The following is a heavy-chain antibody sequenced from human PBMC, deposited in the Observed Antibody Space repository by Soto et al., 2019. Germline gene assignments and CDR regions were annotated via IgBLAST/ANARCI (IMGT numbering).Heavy chain of an antibody. CDR1: GFSFSSYG. V-gene: IGHV3-30*18. CDR3: AKEMGWGLHFFDD. J-gene: IGHJ4*02. D-gene: IGHD7-27*01. CDR2: IGDTGRTI. Sequence: QVQLVESGGGVVQPGRSLRLSCAASGFSFSSYGMYWVRQAPGKGLEWVAVIGDTGRTIHYADSVKGRFTISRDNSRDTLSLEMNSLRVEDTAVYYCAKEMGWGLHFFDDWGLGTLVTVSS.